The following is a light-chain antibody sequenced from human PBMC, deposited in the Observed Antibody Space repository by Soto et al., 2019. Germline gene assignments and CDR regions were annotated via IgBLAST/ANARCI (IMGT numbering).Light chain of an antibody. Sequence: ERVMTQSPATLSVSPGERATLSCRASQSVSSNLAWYQQKPGQAPRLLMYGASTRATGIPARFSGSGSGTEFTLTISSLQSEDFAVYYCQQYSNWPWTFGQGTKVDIK. J-gene: IGKJ1*01. V-gene: IGKV3-15*01. CDR1: QSVSSN. CDR2: GAS. CDR3: QQYSNWPWT.